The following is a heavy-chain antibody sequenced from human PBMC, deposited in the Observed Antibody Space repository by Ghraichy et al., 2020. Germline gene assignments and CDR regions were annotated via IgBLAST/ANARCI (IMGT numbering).Heavy chain of an antibody. CDR2: ISSSGDTI. D-gene: IGHD6-19*01. CDR3: ARGLAVSGPYFDY. CDR1: GFTFSDYY. V-gene: IGHV3-11*01. Sequence: GGSLRLSCAASGFTFSDYYMSWIRQAPGKGLEWVSYISSSGDTIYYADSVKGRFTISRDNAKNSLYLQMNSLRADDTAVYYCARGLAVSGPYFDYWGQGTLLTVSS. J-gene: IGHJ4*02.